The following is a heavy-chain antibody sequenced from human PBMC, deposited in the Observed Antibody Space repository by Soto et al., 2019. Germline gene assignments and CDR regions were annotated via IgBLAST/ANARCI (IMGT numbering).Heavy chain of an antibody. CDR2: IIPIFGTA. D-gene: IGHD6-6*01. V-gene: IGHV1-69*01. CDR1: GGTFSSYA. J-gene: IGHJ6*02. Sequence: QVQLVQSGAEVKKPGSSVKVSCKASGGTFSSYAISWVRQAPGQGLEWMGGIIPIFGTANYAQKFQGRVTITADESTSTAYMELSSLRSEDTAVYYCARDRLAARPWGGGQHYYYGMDVWGQGTTVTVSS. CDR3: ARDRLAARPWGGGQHYYYGMDV.